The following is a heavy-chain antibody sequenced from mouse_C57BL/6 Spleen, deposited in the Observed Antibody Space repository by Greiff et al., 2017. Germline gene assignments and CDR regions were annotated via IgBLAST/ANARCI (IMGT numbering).Heavy chain of an antibody. J-gene: IGHJ1*03. V-gene: IGHV5-9*01. CDR1: GFTFSSYT. D-gene: IGHD1-1*01. Sequence: EVQGVESGGGLVKPGGSLKLSCAASGFTFSSYTMSWVRQTPEKRLEWVATISGGGGNTYYPDSVKGRFTIHRDNAKYTLYLQMSSLRSEDTALYYCARHRITTVVATDWYFDVWGTGTTVTVSS. CDR2: ISGGGGNT. CDR3: ARHRITTVVATDWYFDV.